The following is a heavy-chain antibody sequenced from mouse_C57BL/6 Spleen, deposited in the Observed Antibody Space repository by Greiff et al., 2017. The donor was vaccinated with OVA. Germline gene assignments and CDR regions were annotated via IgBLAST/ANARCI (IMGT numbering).Heavy chain of an antibody. D-gene: IGHD4-1*01. CDR1: GYSITSGYY. CDR3: ARGWDWEGFDY. J-gene: IGHJ2*01. V-gene: IGHV3-6*01. CDR2: ISYDGSN. Sequence: VQLKQSGPGLVKPSQSLSLTCSVTGYSITSGYYWNWIRQFPGNKLEWMGYISYDGSNNYNPSLKNRISITRDTSKNQFFLKLNSVTTEDTATYYCARGWDWEGFDYWGQGTTLTVSS.